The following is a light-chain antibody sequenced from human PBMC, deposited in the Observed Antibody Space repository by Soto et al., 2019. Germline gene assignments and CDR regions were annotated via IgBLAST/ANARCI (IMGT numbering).Light chain of an antibody. V-gene: IGKV3-11*01. CDR1: QSVSSY. CDR3: QQRSNWPFT. CDR2: DAS. Sequence: EIVLTQSPATLSLSPGERATLSCRASQSVSSYLAWYQQKPGQAPRLLIYDASSRATGIPARFSGSGSGTDVTLTISSLEPEDFAVYYCQQRSNWPFTFGLGTKVDIK. J-gene: IGKJ3*01.